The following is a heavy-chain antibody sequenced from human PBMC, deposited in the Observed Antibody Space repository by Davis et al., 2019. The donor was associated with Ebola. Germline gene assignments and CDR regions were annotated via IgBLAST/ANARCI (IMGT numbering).Heavy chain of an antibody. D-gene: IGHD6-6*01. Sequence: GESLKISCAASGFTFSSYVMSWVRQAPGKGLEWVSAISNSGGSTYYADSVKGRFTISRDNSKNTLYLQMNSLRAEDTAVYYCATDEYSSSSFDYWGQGTLVTVSS. CDR2: ISNSGGST. CDR3: ATDEYSSSSFDY. J-gene: IGHJ4*02. V-gene: IGHV3-23*01. CDR1: GFTFSSYV.